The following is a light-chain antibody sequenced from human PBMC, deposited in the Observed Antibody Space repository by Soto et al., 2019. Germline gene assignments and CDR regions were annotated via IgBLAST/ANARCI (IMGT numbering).Light chain of an antibody. Sequence: EIVMTQSPATLSVSPGERATLSCRASQSVSSDLAWYQQKPGQAPRLLIFGASTRAIGIPARFSGSGSGTEFTLTISSLHSEDFAVYYCRQYNNWPPITFGPGTRLEIK. J-gene: IGKJ5*01. CDR3: RQYNNWPPIT. CDR1: QSVSSD. CDR2: GAS. V-gene: IGKV3-15*01.